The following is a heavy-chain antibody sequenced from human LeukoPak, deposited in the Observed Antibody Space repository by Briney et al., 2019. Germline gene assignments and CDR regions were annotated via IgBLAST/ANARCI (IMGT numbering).Heavy chain of an antibody. CDR3: ARDRTPRQTHYDTSGYSYY. J-gene: IGHJ4*02. Sequence: ASVKVSCKASGYTFTGYYMHWVRQAPGQGLEWMGWINPNSGGTNYAQKFQGRVIMTTDSSTSTAFMELRSLRSDDTAVYYCARDRTPRQTHYDTSGYSYYWGQGTLVTVSS. CDR2: INPNSGGT. V-gene: IGHV1-2*02. D-gene: IGHD3-22*01. CDR1: GYTFTGYY.